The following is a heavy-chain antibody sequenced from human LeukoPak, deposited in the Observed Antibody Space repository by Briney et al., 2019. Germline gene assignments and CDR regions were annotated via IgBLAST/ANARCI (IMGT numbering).Heavy chain of an antibody. CDR3: ARLFFVIDT. CDR2: VHYSGST. CDR1: GASISNSAYY. D-gene: IGHD3-3*01. Sequence: SETLSLSCTVSGASISNSAYYWLWIRQPPGEELECIGTVHYSGSTFYNASLKSRVNISVDTSKNQFSLQLSSVTDADTSVYYCARLFFVIDTWGQGTLVTVSS. V-gene: IGHV4-39*01. J-gene: IGHJ5*02.